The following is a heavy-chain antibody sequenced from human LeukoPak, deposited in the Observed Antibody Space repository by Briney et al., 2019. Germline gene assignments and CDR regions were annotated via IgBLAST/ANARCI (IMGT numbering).Heavy chain of an antibody. CDR2: VSKYTGNA. V-gene: IGHV1-18*01. D-gene: IGHD4-17*01. J-gene: IGHJ4*02. CDR1: NYTFSGYD. Sequence: ASVRVSCKASNYTFSGYDVSWVRQAPGQGLEWMGWVSKYTGNADYAPKFQGRVSMTTDTSTRTAYMELRRLRPDGTAVYFCAREDDRSFGAYDCWGQGTLVTVS. CDR3: AREDDRSFGAYDC.